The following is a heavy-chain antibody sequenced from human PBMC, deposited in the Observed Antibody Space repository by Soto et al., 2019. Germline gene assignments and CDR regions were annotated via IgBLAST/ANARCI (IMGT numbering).Heavy chain of an antibody. CDR2: INPSGGST. J-gene: IGHJ6*02. D-gene: IGHD3-16*01. Sequence: QVQLVQSGAVVKKPGASVKVSCKASGYTFTSYYMHWVRQAPGQGLEWMGIINPSGGSTSYAQKFQGRVTMTRDTSTSTVYMELSSLRSEDTAVYYCARDSIPWGYYYGMDVWGQGTTVTVSS. CDR3: ARDSIPWGYYYGMDV. V-gene: IGHV1-46*01. CDR1: GYTFTSYY.